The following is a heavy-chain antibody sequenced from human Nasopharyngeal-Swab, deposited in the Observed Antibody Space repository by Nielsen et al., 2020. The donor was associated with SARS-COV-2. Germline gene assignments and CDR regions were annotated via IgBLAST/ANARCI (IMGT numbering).Heavy chain of an antibody. D-gene: IGHD2-21*01. V-gene: IGHV3-20*03. Sequence: WIRQPPGKGLEWVSGINWNGGSTGYADSVKGRFTISRDNAKNSLYLQMNSLRAEDTAVYYCAKDLLAGDAFDIWGQGTMVTVSS. CDR3: AKDLLAGDAFDI. J-gene: IGHJ3*02. CDR2: INWNGGST.